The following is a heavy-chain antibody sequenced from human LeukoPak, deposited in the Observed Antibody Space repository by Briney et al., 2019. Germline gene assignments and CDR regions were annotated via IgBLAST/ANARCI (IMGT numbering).Heavy chain of an antibody. Sequence: SQTLSLTCTVSGGSISSGGYYWSWIRQHPGKGLEWIGYIYYSGSTYYNPSLKSRVTISVDTSKNQFSLKLSSVTAADTAVYYCARPVAAPHYYFDYWGRGTLVTVSS. J-gene: IGHJ4*02. V-gene: IGHV4-31*03. CDR1: GGSISSGGYY. CDR2: IYYSGST. CDR3: ARPVAAPHYYFDY. D-gene: IGHD6-13*01.